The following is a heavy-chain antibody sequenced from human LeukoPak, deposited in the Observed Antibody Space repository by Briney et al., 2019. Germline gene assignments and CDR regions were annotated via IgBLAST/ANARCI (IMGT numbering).Heavy chain of an antibody. CDR2: IRYDGSNK. D-gene: IGHD3-3*01. J-gene: IGHJ4*02. CDR1: GFTFSSYG. CDR3: TTEPRTGYDFWSGYEE. Sequence: GESLRLSCAASGFTFSSYGMHWVRQAPGKGLEWVAFIRYDGSNKYYADSVKGRFTISRDNSKNTLYLQMNSLRAEDTAVYYCTTEPRTGYDFWSGYEEWGQGTLVTVSS. V-gene: IGHV3-30*02.